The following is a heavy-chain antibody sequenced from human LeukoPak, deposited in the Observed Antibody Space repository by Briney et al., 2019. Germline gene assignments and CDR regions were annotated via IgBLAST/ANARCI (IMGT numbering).Heavy chain of an antibody. Sequence: SETLSLTCTVSGGSVSSGSYYWSWIRQPPGKGLEWIGYIYYSGSTNYNPSLKSRVTISVDTSKNQFSLKLTSVTAADTAVYYCARWRKYYYDSSGYYYFDYWGQGTLVTVSS. D-gene: IGHD3-22*01. V-gene: IGHV4-61*01. CDR3: ARWRKYYYDSSGYYYFDY. CDR2: IYYSGST. J-gene: IGHJ4*02. CDR1: GGSVSSGSYY.